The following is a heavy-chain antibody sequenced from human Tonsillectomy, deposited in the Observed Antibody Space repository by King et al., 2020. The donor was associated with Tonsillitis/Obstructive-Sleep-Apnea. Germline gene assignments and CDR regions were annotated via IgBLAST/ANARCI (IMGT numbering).Heavy chain of an antibody. D-gene: IGHD6-6*01. V-gene: IGHV5-51*01. J-gene: IGHJ3*02. Sequence: QLVQSGAEVKKPGESLKISCKGSGYNFTNSWIDWVRQMPGKGLEWMGIIYPGDSVARYSPSFQGQVTISADKSISTAYLQWSSLKASDTAMYYCARVSQARVSSNAFDIWGQGTMVTVSS. CDR2: IYPGDSVA. CDR1: GYNFTNSW. CDR3: ARVSQARVSSNAFDI.